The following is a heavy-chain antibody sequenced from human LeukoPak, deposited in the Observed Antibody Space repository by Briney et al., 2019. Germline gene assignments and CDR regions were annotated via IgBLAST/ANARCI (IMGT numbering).Heavy chain of an antibody. J-gene: IGHJ4*02. Sequence: AAVKVSCKASGYTFTGYYMHWVRQAPGQRLEGRGWINPNSGGPNYAQKFQGRVTMTRDTSISTAYMELSRLRSDDTAVYYCARGSTRYYYGSGSSSDYWGQGTLVTVSS. CDR1: GYTFTGYY. D-gene: IGHD3-10*01. V-gene: IGHV1-2*02. CDR3: ARGSTRYYYGSGSSSDY. CDR2: INPNSGGP.